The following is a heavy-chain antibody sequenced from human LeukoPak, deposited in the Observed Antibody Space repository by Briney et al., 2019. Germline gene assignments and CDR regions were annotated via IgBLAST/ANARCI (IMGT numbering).Heavy chain of an antibody. Sequence: SETLSLTCTVSGYSISSGYYWGWIRQPPGKGLEWIGSIYHSGSTYYNPSLKSRVTISVDTSKNQFSLKLSSVTAADTAVYYCARARYCSGGSCEGSSFDYWGQGTLVTVSS. D-gene: IGHD2-15*01. CDR2: IYHSGST. CDR1: GYSISSGYY. CDR3: ARARYCSGGSCEGSSFDY. J-gene: IGHJ4*02. V-gene: IGHV4-38-2*02.